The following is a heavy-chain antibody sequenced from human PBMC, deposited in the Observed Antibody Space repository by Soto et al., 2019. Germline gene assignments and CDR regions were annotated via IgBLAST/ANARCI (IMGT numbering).Heavy chain of an antibody. Sequence: GGSLRLSCAASGFTFSSYGMHWVRQAPGKGLEWVAVIWYDGSNRYYADSVKGRFTISRDNSKTTLNLQMNSLRAEDKAVYYCAREGRAYGGNNWFDPWGQGTLVTVSS. CDR2: IWYDGSNR. CDR1: GFTFSSYG. CDR3: AREGRAYGGNNWFDP. V-gene: IGHV3-33*01. D-gene: IGHD4-17*01. J-gene: IGHJ5*02.